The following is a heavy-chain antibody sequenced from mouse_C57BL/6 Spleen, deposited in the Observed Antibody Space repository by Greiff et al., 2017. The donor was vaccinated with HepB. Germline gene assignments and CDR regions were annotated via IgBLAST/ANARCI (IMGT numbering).Heavy chain of an antibody. V-gene: IGHV5-16*01. J-gene: IGHJ4*01. D-gene: IGHD1-1*01. CDR3: ARITTVVPDAMDY. CDR1: GFTFSDYY. CDR2: INYDGSST. Sequence: DVMLVESEGGLVQPGSSMKLSCTASGFTFSDYYMAWVRQVPEKGLEWVANINYDGSSTYYLDSLKSRFIISRDNAKNILYLQMSSLKSEDTATYYCARITTVVPDAMDYWGQGTSVTVSS.